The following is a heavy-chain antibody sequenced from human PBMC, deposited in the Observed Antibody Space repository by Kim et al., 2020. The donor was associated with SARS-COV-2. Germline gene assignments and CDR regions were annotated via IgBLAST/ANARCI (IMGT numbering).Heavy chain of an antibody. V-gene: IGHV3-7*03. D-gene: IGHD3-22*01. CDR1: GFTFSSYW. Sequence: GGSLRLSCAASGFTFSSYWMSWVRQAPGKGLEWVANIKQDGSEKYYVDSVKGRFTISRDNAKNSLYLQMNSLRAEDTAVYYCARDPTSQYYYDSSGVWGQGALVTVSS. CDR3: ARDPTSQYYYDSSGV. CDR2: IKQDGSEK. J-gene: IGHJ4*02.